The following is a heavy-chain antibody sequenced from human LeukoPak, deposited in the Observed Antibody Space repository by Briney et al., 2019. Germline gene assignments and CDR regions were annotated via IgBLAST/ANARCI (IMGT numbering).Heavy chain of an antibody. CDR2: ISTSSSNI. CDR3: ARQNRNYDYYYYMDV. J-gene: IGHJ6*03. D-gene: IGHD1-14*01. CDR1: GFTFSSFN. Sequence: GGSLRLSCAASGFTFSSFNMNWVRQAPGKGLEWVSSISTSSSNIYYADSVKGRFTISRDNAKNSLYLQMNSLRAEDTAVYYCARQNRNYDYYYYMDVWGKGTTVTISS. V-gene: IGHV3-21*01.